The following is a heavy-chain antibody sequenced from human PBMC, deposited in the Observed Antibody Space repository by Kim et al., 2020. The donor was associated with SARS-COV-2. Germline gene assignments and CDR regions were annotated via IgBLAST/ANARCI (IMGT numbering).Heavy chain of an antibody. Sequence: SETLSLTCTVSGGSISSYYWSWIRQPPGKGLEWIGYIYYSGSTNYSPSLKSRVTISVDTSKNQFSLKLSSVTAADTAVYYCARDLTHWYFDLWGRGTLVTVSS. CDR1: GGSISSYY. CDR3: ARDLTHWYFDL. J-gene: IGHJ2*01. CDR2: IYYSGST. V-gene: IGHV4-59*13.